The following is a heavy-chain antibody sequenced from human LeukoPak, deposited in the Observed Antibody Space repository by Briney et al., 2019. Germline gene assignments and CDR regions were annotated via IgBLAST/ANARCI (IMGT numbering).Heavy chain of an antibody. Sequence: SGPTLVNPTQTLTLTCTFSGFSLSTSGVGVGWIRQPPGKALEWLALIYWNDDKRYSPSLKSRLTITKDTSKNQVVLTMTNMDPVDTATYYCAHSPGGEWELLSIGGEFDYWGQGTLVTVSS. D-gene: IGHD1-26*01. V-gene: IGHV2-5*01. CDR3: AHSPGGEWELLSIGGEFDY. J-gene: IGHJ4*02. CDR2: IYWNDDK. CDR1: GFSLSTSGVG.